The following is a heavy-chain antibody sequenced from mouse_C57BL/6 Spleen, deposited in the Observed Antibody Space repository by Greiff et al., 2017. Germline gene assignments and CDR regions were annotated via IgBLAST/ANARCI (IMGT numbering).Heavy chain of an antibody. Sequence: QVQLQQSGAELARPGASVKMSCKASGYTFTSYTMHWVKQRPGQGLEWIGYINPSSGYTKYNQKFKDKATLTADKSSSTAYMQLSSLTSEDSAVYYSARSRYYGSSYETYFDYWGQGTTLTVSS. V-gene: IGHV1-4*01. D-gene: IGHD1-1*01. CDR3: ARSRYYGSSYETYFDY. CDR1: GYTFTSYT. CDR2: INPSSGYT. J-gene: IGHJ2*01.